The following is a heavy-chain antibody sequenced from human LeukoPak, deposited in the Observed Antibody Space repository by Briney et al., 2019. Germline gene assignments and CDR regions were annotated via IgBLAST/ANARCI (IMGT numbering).Heavy chain of an antibody. Sequence: SETLSLTCAVYGGSFSGYYWSWIRQPPGKGLEWIGEINHSGSTNYNPSLKSRVTISVDTSKNQFSLKLSSVTAAATAAYYCARVVPAAIDYYYYCYGMDVWGQGTTVTVSS. CDR1: GGSFSGYY. CDR2: INHSGST. V-gene: IGHV4-34*01. D-gene: IGHD2-2*01. J-gene: IGHJ6*02. CDR3: ARVVPAAIDYYYYCYGMDV.